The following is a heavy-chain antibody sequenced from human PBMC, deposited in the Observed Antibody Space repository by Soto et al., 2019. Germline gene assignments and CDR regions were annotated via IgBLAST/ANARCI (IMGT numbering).Heavy chain of an antibody. Sequence: SETLSLTCVVSGGSLSSYYWSWIRQPPGKGLEWIGEIYYSGTINYNPSLKSRVTISVDTSKNQFSLKLNSMTAADTAVYYCARHNYGSGSTYFDYWGQGTLVTVSS. J-gene: IGHJ4*02. D-gene: IGHD3-10*01. CDR1: GGSLSSYY. CDR2: IYYSGTI. CDR3: ARHNYGSGSTYFDY. V-gene: IGHV4-59*08.